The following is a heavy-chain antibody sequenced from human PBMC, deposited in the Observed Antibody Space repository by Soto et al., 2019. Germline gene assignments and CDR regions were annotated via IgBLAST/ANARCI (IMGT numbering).Heavy chain of an antibody. J-gene: IGHJ5*02. CDR3: ARGSYYYGSGSPMGRYWFDP. D-gene: IGHD3-10*01. CDR2: INHSGST. Sequence: QVQLQQWGAGLLKPSETLSLTCAVYGGSFSGYYWSWIRQPPGKGLEWIGEINHSGSTNYNPSLKSRVTISVDTSKNQFSLKLGSVTAADTAVYYCARGSYYYGSGSPMGRYWFDPWGQGTLVTVSS. V-gene: IGHV4-34*01. CDR1: GGSFSGYY.